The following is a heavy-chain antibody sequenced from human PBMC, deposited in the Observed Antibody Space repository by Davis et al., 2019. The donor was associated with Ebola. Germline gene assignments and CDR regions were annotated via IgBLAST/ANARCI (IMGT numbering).Heavy chain of an antibody. CDR3: ARNLAAVNWFDP. CDR1: GFTVSSNY. J-gene: IGHJ5*02. CDR2: IYSGGST. Sequence: GGSLRLSCAASGFTVSSNYMSWVRQAPGKGLEWVSVIYSGGSTYYADSVKGRFTISRDNSKNTLYLHMNSLRAEDTAVYYCARNLAAVNWFDPWGQGTLVTVSS. V-gene: IGHV3-53*01. D-gene: IGHD6-13*01.